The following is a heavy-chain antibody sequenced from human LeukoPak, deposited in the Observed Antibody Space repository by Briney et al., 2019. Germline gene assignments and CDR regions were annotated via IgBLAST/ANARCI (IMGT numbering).Heavy chain of an antibody. J-gene: IGHJ4*02. CDR3: ARQIVVVVAATPCFDY. D-gene: IGHD2-15*01. Sequence: PSETLSLTCAVYGGSFSGYYWSWIRQPPGKGLEWIGEINHSGSTNYNPSLKSRVTISVDTSKNQFSLKLSSVTAADTAVYYCARQIVVVVAATPCFDYWGQGTLVTVSS. CDR1: GGSFSGYY. V-gene: IGHV4-34*01. CDR2: INHSGST.